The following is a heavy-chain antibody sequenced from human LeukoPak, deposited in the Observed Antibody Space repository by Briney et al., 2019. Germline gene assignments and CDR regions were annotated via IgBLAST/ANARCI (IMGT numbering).Heavy chain of an antibody. CDR2: IKQDGSEK. CDR1: GFTFSSYW. D-gene: IGHD3-10*01. J-gene: IGHJ1*01. CDR3: ASVSGSFLDFQH. Sequence: PGGSLRLSCAASGFTFSSYWMSWVRQAPGKGLEWVANIKQDGSEKYYVDSVKGRFTISRDNAKNSLFLQMNSLRAEDTAVYYCASVSGSFLDFQHWGQGTLVTVSS. V-gene: IGHV3-7*01.